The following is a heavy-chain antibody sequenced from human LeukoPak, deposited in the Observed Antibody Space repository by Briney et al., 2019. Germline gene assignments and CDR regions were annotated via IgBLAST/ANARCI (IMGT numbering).Heavy chain of an antibody. CDR3: ASPPAVAGRYYYYYMDV. V-gene: IGHV3-30*04. J-gene: IGHJ6*03. CDR1: GFTFSSYA. D-gene: IGHD6-19*01. Sequence: GRSLRLSCAASGFTFSSYAMHWVRQAPGKGLEWVAVISYDGSNKYYADSVKGRFTISRDNSKNTLYLQMSSLRAEDTAVYYCASPPAVAGRYYYYYMDVWGKGTTVTVSS. CDR2: ISYDGSNK.